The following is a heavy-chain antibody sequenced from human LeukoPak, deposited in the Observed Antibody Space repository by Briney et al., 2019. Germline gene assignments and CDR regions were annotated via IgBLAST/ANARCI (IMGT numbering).Heavy chain of an antibody. J-gene: IGHJ5*02. CDR1: GGSISYYY. CDR2: IYYKGST. D-gene: IGHD4/OR15-4a*01. V-gene: IGHV4-59*08. Sequence: SETLPLTCTVSGGSISYYYWSWIRQPPGKGLEWIGHIYYKGSTNYNPSLKSRATISVDTSKNQFSLKLSSVTAAHTAVYYCTSHESYGDANWFDPWGQGILVTVSS. CDR3: TSHESYGDANWFDP.